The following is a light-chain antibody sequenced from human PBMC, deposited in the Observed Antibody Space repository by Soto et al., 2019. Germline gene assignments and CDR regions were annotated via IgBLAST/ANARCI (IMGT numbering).Light chain of an antibody. Sequence: EIVMTQSPATLSVSPGGRATLSCRASQSISDTLAWYQQKPGQAPRLLIHGASTRATGFPGRFSGSGSGTDFTLTISSLQSEDFALYYCQQYNNWPWTFGQGTKVAIK. CDR3: QQYNNWPWT. J-gene: IGKJ1*01. V-gene: IGKV3-15*01. CDR2: GAS. CDR1: QSISDT.